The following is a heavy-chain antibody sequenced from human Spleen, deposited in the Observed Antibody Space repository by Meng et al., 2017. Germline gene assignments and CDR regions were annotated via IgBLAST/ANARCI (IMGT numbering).Heavy chain of an antibody. V-gene: IGHV1-8*01. J-gene: IGHJ4*02. Sequence: ASVKVSCKASGYTFTSYDINWLRQATGQGREWMGWMNPNSGNTGYAQKFQGRVTMTRNTSISTAYMELSSLRAEDTAVYYCARDQIGFYFDHWGQGTLVTVSS. CDR1: GYTFTSYD. D-gene: IGHD5-12*01. CDR2: MNPNSGNT. CDR3: ARDQIGFYFDH.